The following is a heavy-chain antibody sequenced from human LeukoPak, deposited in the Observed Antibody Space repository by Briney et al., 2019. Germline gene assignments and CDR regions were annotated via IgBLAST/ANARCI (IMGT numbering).Heavy chain of an antibody. V-gene: IGHV3-48*03. CDR1: GFTFSSYE. D-gene: IGHD6-19*01. Sequence: PGGSLRLSCAASGFTFSSYELNWVRQAPGKGLEWVSYISSSGSTIYYADSVKGRFTISRDNAKNSLYLQMNSLRAEETAVYYCASPDPYSSGWYKSFDYWGQGTLVTVSS. CDR2: ISSSGSTI. CDR3: ASPDPYSSGWYKSFDY. J-gene: IGHJ4*02.